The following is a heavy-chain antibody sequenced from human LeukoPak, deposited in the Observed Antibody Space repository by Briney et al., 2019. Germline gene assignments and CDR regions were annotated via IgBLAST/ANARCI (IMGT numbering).Heavy chain of an antibody. V-gene: IGHV3-23*01. CDR2: ISGSGGST. Sequence: GGSLRLSCAASGFTFSNYGMSWVRQAPGKGLEWVSAISGSGGSTYYADSVKGRFTISRDNSKNTLYLQMNSLRAKDTAVYYCAKGQRRLLPDYWGQGTLVTVSS. CDR3: AKGQRRLLPDY. CDR1: GFTFSNYG. J-gene: IGHJ4*02. D-gene: IGHD6-25*01.